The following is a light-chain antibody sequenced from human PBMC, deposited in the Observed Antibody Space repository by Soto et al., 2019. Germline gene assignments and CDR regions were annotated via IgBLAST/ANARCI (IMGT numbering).Light chain of an antibody. V-gene: IGKV2-28*01. Sequence: DIVMTQSPLSLPVTPGEPASISCRSSQSLLHSNGYNYLDWYLQKPGQSPQLLIYLGSNRASGVLVRISCSGSGNDSTLKISRVKAKDVWVYYSMQAKQTPYTFGPGSKVDIK. CDR3: MQAKQTPYT. J-gene: IGKJ3*01. CDR2: LGS. CDR1: QSLLHSNGYNY.